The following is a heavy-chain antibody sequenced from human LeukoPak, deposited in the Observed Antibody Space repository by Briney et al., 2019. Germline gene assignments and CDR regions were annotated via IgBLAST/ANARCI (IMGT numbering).Heavy chain of an antibody. Sequence: GRSLRLSCAASGFTFSSYGMHWVRQAPGKGLEWVAVIWYDGSNKYYADSVKGRFTISRDNSKNTLYLQMNSLRAEDTAVYYCARDPAPGYYYYGMDVWGQGTTVTVSS. CDR1: GFTFSSYG. J-gene: IGHJ6*02. V-gene: IGHV3-33*01. CDR2: IWYDGSNK. CDR3: ARDPAPGYYYYGMDV.